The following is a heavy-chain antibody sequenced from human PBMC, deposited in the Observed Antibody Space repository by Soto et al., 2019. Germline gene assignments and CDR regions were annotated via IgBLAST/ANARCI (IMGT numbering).Heavy chain of an antibody. D-gene: IGHD2-21*02. V-gene: IGHV1-18*01. CDR1: GYSFTSYG. CDR3: ARGGGGDPLDY. Sequence: QIQLVQSGAEVKKPGASVKVSCKASGYSFTSYGITWVRRAPGRGLEWMGWINPYNSNTNFEERVQGRVTLTTDSSTTTGYMDLRGLTCDDTAVYYCARGGGGDPLDYWGQGTPVTVSS. CDR2: INPYNSNT. J-gene: IGHJ4*02.